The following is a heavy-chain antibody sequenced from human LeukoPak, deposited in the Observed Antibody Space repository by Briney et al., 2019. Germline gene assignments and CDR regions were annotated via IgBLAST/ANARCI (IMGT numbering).Heavy chain of an antibody. D-gene: IGHD3-10*01. V-gene: IGHV3-15*01. CDR3: TKIGPVSAGYYYYYRDV. CDR1: GFTFRNAW. Sequence: GGSLRLSCAASGFTFRNAWMSWVRQAPGKGLEWVGRIKSKTDGGTTDYAAPVKGRFTISRDDSKNTLYLQMNSLKTEDTAVYYCTKIGPVSAGYYYYYRDVWGKGTTVTVSS. J-gene: IGHJ6*03. CDR2: IKSKTDGGTT.